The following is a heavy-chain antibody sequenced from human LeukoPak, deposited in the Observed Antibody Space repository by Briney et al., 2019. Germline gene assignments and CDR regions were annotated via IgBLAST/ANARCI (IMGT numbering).Heavy chain of an antibody. D-gene: IGHD3-22*01. J-gene: IGHJ4*02. CDR2: IKSKTDGGTT. CDR3: TTGLTMLVVVIPPTRDY. Sequence: PGGSLRLSCAATGFTVSSNCMSWVRQAPGKGLEWVGRIKSKTDGGTTDYAAPVKGRFTISRDDSKNTPYLQMNSLKTEDTAVYYCTTGLTMLVVVIPPTRDYWGQGTLVTVSS. CDR1: GFTVSSNC. V-gene: IGHV3-15*01.